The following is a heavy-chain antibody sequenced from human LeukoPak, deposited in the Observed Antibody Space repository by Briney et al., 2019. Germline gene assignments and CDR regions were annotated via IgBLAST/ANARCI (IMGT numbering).Heavy chain of an antibody. V-gene: IGHV4-38-2*02. CDR3: AKEIGNRLGTDF. Sequence: SETLSLTCAVSGYSVISAYYWGWIRQSPGKGLEWIGSIYHSGTTHYNPALKSRVTISVDTSKNQFSLKLSSVTAADTAVYYCAKEIGNRLGTDFWGKGTTVTVSS. CDR1: GYSVISAYY. D-gene: IGHD1-14*01. J-gene: IGHJ6*04. CDR2: IYHSGTT.